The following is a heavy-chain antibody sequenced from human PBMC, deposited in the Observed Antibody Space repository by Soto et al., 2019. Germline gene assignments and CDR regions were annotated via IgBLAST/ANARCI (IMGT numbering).Heavy chain of an antibody. D-gene: IGHD2-8*01. CDR3: ARQSDFNGSLYGGFDT. V-gene: IGHV4-31*03. CDR1: DASINMRGYY. J-gene: IGHJ5*01. Sequence: AKTLSHTCTICDASINMRGYYWTSIRQHPWKGLEWIGNIYYSGSIHFNPSLKSRLTMLVDTSENHFSLKLTSVTAADTAVSYCARQSDFNGSLYGGFDTLSQGDVLTVSS. CDR2: IYYSGSI.